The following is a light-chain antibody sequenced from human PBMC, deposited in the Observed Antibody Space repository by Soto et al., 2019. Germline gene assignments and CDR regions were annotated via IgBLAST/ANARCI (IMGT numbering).Light chain of an antibody. CDR1: HGISNW. V-gene: IGKV1-12*01. Sequence: DIQMTQSPSFVSASVGDRVTVTCRASHGISNWLAWYQQKPGKAPKLLIYTASTLGSGVPSRFSGSGSGTDFTLTISSLQPEDFAIYYCQQASAFPITFGQGTRLEIK. CDR3: QQASAFPIT. J-gene: IGKJ5*01. CDR2: TAS.